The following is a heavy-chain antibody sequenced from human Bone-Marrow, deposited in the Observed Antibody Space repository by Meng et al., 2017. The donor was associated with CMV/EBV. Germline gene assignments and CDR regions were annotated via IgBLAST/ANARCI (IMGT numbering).Heavy chain of an antibody. CDR3: VREAGSAPTLGAFDI. Sequence: GESLKISCAASGFTINYYWMHWVRQAPGKGLVWVCNSDGRTIHYADLVKGRFTISRDNAKNTLYLEMHSLRADDTAVYYCVREAGSAPTLGAFDIWGQGTMVTVSS. D-gene: IGHD3-10*01. J-gene: IGHJ3*02. V-gene: IGHV3-74*01. CDR1: GFTINYYW. CDR2: NSDGRTI.